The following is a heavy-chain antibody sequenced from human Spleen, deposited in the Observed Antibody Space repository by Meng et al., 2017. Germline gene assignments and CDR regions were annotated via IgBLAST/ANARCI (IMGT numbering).Heavy chain of an antibody. Sequence: GSLRLSCAVRGGFFSGYYWSWIRQLPGKGLEWIGEINHRGSTNYSPSLKSRVAISVDTSQNNLSLKLGSVTAAGSAVYYCARGPTTMAHDFHYWGQRTLVTVSS. D-gene: IGHD4-11*01. V-gene: IGHV4-34*01. CDR2: INHRGST. CDR1: GGFFSGYY. J-gene: IGHJ4*02. CDR3: ARGPTTMAHDFHY.